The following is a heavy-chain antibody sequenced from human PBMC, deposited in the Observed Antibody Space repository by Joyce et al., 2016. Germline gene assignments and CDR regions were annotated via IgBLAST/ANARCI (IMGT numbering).Heavy chain of an antibody. J-gene: IGHJ4*02. Sequence: EVQLVESGGGLVKPGGSLRLSCAASGFTFSSYSMSWVRQAPGKGLEWVSSLSSSSSYIKYTDSVKGRFTISRDNAKNSLYLQMNSPRVEDTAVYYCARSSYTNGIFDYWGQGTLVTVSS. D-gene: IGHD2-8*01. V-gene: IGHV3-21*01. CDR2: LSSSSSYI. CDR3: ARSSYTNGIFDY. CDR1: GFTFSSYS.